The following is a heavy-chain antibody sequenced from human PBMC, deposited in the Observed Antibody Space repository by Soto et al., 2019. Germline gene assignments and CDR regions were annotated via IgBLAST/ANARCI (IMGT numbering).Heavy chain of an antibody. CDR2: IYYSGST. CDR3: ARRGSVITNYYYHYMDV. Sequence: SETLSLTCTVSGGSISSYYWSWIRQPPGKGLEWIGYIYYSGSTNYNPSLKSRVTISVDTSKNQFSLKLSSVTAADTAVYYCARRGSVITNYYYHYMDVWGKGTTVTVSS. J-gene: IGHJ6*03. CDR1: GGSISSYY. V-gene: IGHV4-59*01. D-gene: IGHD3-22*01.